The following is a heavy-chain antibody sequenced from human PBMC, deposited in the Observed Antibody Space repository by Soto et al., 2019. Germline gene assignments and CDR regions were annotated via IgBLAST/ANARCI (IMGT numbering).Heavy chain of an antibody. CDR2: ISTYNGNT. J-gene: IGHJ4*02. Sequence: QVQLVQSGAEVKKPGASVKVSCKASGYTFTSYGISWVRQAPGQGLEWMGWISTYNGNTKYAQQLQGRVTMAKDTSTSTAYMELRSLRSDDTAVYYFARDLGAQIVDYWGQGTLVTVSS. V-gene: IGHV1-18*01. CDR3: ARDLGAQIVDY. D-gene: IGHD1-26*01. CDR1: GYTFTSYG.